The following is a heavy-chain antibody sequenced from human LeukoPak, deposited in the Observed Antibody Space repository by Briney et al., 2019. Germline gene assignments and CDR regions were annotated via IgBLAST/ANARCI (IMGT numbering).Heavy chain of an antibody. D-gene: IGHD3-10*01. CDR3: ARDQYIGRGSSFDN. V-gene: IGHV4-39*07. Sequence: SETLSLTCTVSGGSIGSTSFYWGWIRQPPGKGLEWIGSISYNGRTYYDPSLKSRVTISVDTSKNQFSLKLSSVTAADTAVYYCARDQYIGRGSSFDNWGQGTLVTVSS. CDR1: GGSIGSTSFY. J-gene: IGHJ4*02. CDR2: ISYNGRT.